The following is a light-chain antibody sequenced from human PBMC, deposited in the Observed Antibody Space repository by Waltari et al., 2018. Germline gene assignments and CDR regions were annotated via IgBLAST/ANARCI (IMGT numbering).Light chain of an antibody. J-gene: IGKJ2*01. CDR1: QSVGHY. Sequence: DIQMTQSPASLSASVRDRVTITCRSSQSVGHYLNWYQQKPHQAPRLLIYAASTLQSGVPSRFRGSGSETHFTLTISPLQSEDFATYYCQHSSITPYTFGQGTKLEI. CDR2: AAS. CDR3: QHSSITPYT. V-gene: IGKV1-39*01.